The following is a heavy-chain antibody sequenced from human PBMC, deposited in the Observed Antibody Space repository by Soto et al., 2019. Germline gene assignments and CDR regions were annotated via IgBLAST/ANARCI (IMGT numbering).Heavy chain of an antibody. D-gene: IGHD1-26*01. J-gene: IGHJ4*02. Sequence: GGSLRLSCAASGFTFSIYTMNWVRQAPGKGPEWVSGISSSGADTYYAASVKGRFTISRDNSKNTLYLQMNSLRAEDTAVYYCAKADGGINTHIDSWGQGTLVTVSS. CDR2: ISSSGADT. CDR1: GFTFSIYT. V-gene: IGHV3-23*01. CDR3: AKADGGINTHIDS.